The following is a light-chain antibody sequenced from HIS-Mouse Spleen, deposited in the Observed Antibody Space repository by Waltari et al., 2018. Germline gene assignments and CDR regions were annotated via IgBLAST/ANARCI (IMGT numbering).Light chain of an antibody. J-gene: IGLJ1*01. CDR2: DVS. CDR3: SSYTSSSTYV. V-gene: IGLV2-14*03. CDR1: TSDVGGYNY. Sequence: QSALTQPASVSVSPGQSITISCTGTTSDVGGYNYVPRYQQHPGKASKLMIYDVSNRPSGVSNRFAGSKSGNTASLTISGLQAEDEADYYCSSYTSSSTYVFGTGTKVTVL.